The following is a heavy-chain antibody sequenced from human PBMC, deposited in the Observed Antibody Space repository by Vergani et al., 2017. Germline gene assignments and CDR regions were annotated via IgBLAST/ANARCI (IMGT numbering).Heavy chain of an antibody. V-gene: IGHV1-18*04. CDR3: AMKYQLTVRGWGYYYYYMDV. CDR1: GYTFTSYG. D-gene: IGHD2-2*01. CDR2: ISAYNGNT. J-gene: IGHJ6*03. Sequence: QVQLVQSGAEVKKPGASVKVSCKASGYTFTSYGISWVRQAPGQGLEWMGWISAYNGNTNYAQKLQGRVTMTTDTSTSTAYMELRSLRSDDTAVYYCAMKYQLTVRGWGYYYYYMDVWGKGTTVTVSS.